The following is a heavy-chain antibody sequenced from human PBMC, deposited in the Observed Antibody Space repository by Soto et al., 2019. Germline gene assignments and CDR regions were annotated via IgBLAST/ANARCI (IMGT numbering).Heavy chain of an antibody. V-gene: IGHV4-59*01. J-gene: IGHJ4*02. D-gene: IGHD6-13*01. CDR2: IYYSGST. Sequence: PSETLSLTCTVSGGSISSYYWSWIRQPPGKGLEWIGYIYYSGSTNYNPSLKSRVTISVDTSKNQFSLKLSSVTAADTAVYYCARGNTAAAGGTFDYWGQGTLVTVSS. CDR1: GGSISSYY. CDR3: ARGNTAAAGGTFDY.